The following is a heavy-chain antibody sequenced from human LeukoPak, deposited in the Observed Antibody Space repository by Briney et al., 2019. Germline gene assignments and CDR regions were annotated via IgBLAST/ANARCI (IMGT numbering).Heavy chain of an antibody. Sequence: GGSLRLSCAASGFTFSDYYMSWIRQAPGKGLEWVSYISSSGSTIYYADSVKGRFTISRDNAKNSLYLQMNSLRAEDTAVYYCVRDEGRGSYLLDSYYYYGMDVWGQGTTVTVSS. V-gene: IGHV3-11*01. CDR1: GFTFSDYY. CDR2: ISSSGSTI. J-gene: IGHJ6*02. D-gene: IGHD1-26*01. CDR3: VRDEGRGSYLLDSYYYYGMDV.